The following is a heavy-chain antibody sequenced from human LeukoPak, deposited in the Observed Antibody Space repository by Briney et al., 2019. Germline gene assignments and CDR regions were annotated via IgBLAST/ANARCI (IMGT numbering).Heavy chain of an antibody. J-gene: IGHJ4*02. D-gene: IGHD3-22*01. CDR2: IYYSGST. V-gene: IGHV4-31*03. CDR1: GGSISTGGYY. Sequence: SETLSLTCTVSGGSISTGGYYWSWIRQHPGKGLEWIAYIYYSGSTYYNPSLKSRVTISVNTSKNQFSLKLSAVTAADTAVYYCARFHTSGYYRHFDFWGQGTLVTVSS. CDR3: ARFHTSGYYRHFDF.